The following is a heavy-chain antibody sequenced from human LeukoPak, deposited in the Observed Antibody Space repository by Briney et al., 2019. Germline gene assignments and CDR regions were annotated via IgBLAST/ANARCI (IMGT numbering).Heavy chain of an antibody. CDR1: GFTFGDYA. V-gene: IGHV3-49*04. CDR2: IRSKAYGGTT. Sequence: PGGSLRLSCTASGFTFGDYAMSWVRQAPGKGLEWVGFIRSKAYGGTTEYAASVKGRFTISRDDSKSIAYLQMNSLKTEDTAVYYCTRDYGDYLSDYWGQGTLVTVSS. D-gene: IGHD4-17*01. CDR3: TRDYGDYLSDY. J-gene: IGHJ4*02.